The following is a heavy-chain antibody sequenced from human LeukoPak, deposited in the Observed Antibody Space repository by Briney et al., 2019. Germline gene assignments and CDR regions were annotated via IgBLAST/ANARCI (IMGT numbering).Heavy chain of an antibody. Sequence: PAGSLRLSCAASGFTFSSYSMDWVRQAPGKGLEWVSSTTSTSSYIYYADSVKGRFTISRDNAKNSLYLQINSLRAEDTAVYYCARVRGGYSYGYGALDIWGQGRVVTVSS. D-gene: IGHD5-18*01. CDR2: TTSTSSYI. V-gene: IGHV3-21*01. J-gene: IGHJ3*02. CDR3: ARVRGGYSYGYGALDI. CDR1: GFTFSSYS.